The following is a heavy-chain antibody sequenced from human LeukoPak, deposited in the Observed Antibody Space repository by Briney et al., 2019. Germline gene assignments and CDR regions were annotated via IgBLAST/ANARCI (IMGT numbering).Heavy chain of an antibody. CDR1: GFTFSSYA. CDR2: ISGSGGST. CDR3: ANYYGSGSYFRSLPRDAFDI. V-gene: IGHV3-23*01. J-gene: IGHJ3*02. D-gene: IGHD3-10*01. Sequence: GGSLRLSCAASGFTFSSYAMSWVRQAPGKGLEWVSAISGSGGSTYYADSVKGRFTISRDNSKNTLYLQMNSLRAEDTAVYYCANYYGSGSYFRSLPRDAFDIWGQGTMVTVSS.